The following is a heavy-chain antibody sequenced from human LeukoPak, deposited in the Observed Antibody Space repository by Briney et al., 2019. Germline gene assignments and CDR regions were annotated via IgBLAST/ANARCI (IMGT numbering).Heavy chain of an antibody. D-gene: IGHD6-19*01. CDR1: GFIFSSYW. V-gene: IGHV3-7*01. J-gene: IGHJ4*02. CDR3: ARDGLEVAAMGSAN. CDR2: IKPDGSEK. Sequence: GGSLRLSCSASGFIFSSYWMSWVRQAPGKGLEGVANIKPDGSEKYYAHSVKGRFAISRDNAKNSVFLETNSLRGEDTALYFCARDGLEVAAMGSANWGQGNLVTVSS.